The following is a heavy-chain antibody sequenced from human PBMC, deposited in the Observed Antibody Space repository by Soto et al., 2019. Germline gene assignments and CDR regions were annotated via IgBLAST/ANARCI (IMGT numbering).Heavy chain of an antibody. CDR3: ARDSVAGGYYYYYGLDV. Sequence: EVQVVETGGGLIQPGGSLRLSCAASEFTVSSSYMSWVRQAPGKGLEWVSIIYSGGNTYYADFVKGRFTISRDNSENTLYLEMNSLRAEDTAVYYCARDSVAGGYYYYYGLDVWGQGTTVTVSS. J-gene: IGHJ6*02. CDR2: IYSGGNT. V-gene: IGHV3-53*02. CDR1: EFTVSSSY. D-gene: IGHD2-15*01.